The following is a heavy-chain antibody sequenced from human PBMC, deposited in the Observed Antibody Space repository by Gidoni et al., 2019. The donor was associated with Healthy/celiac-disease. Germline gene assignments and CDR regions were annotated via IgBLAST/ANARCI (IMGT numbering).Heavy chain of an antibody. CDR3: ARDRRVVPAAMGVYYYYGMDV. CDR2: ISSSSSYI. V-gene: IGHV3-21*01. J-gene: IGHJ6*02. CDR1: GFPFISYS. Sequence: EVQLVESGGGLVKHGGSLRLSCAASGFPFISYSMNWVRQAPGKGLDGVPSISSSSSYISYADSVKGRFTISRDNAKNSLYLQMNSLRAEDTAVYYCARDRRVVPAAMGVYYYYGMDVWGQGTTVTVSS. D-gene: IGHD2-2*01.